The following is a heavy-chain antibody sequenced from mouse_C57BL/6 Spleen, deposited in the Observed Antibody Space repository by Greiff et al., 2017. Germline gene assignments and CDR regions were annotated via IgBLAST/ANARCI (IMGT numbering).Heavy chain of an antibody. J-gene: IGHJ4*01. CDR1: GYTFTSYW. CDR3: ARRENYDDAMDY. CDR2: IDPSDSYT. Sequence: QVQLKQPGAELVMPGASVKLSCKASGYTFTSYWMHWVKQRPGQGLEWIGEIDPSDSYTNYNQKFKGKSTLTVDKSSSTAYMQLSSLTSEDSAVYYCARRENYDDAMDYWGQGTSVTVSS. V-gene: IGHV1-69*01. D-gene: IGHD2-4*01.